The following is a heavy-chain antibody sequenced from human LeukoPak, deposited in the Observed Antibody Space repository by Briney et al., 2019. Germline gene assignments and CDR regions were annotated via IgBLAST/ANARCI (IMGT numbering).Heavy chain of an antibody. Sequence: GGSLRLSCVASGFTFSGYAMHWVRQAPGKGLEWVAVISYDGSNKYYADSVKGRFTISRDNSKNTLYLQMNSLRAEDTAVYYCARVGYYDSSGYFPYGMDVWGQGTTVTVSS. CDR1: GFTFSGYA. D-gene: IGHD3-22*01. CDR2: ISYDGSNK. J-gene: IGHJ6*02. CDR3: ARVGYYDSSGYFPYGMDV. V-gene: IGHV3-30-3*01.